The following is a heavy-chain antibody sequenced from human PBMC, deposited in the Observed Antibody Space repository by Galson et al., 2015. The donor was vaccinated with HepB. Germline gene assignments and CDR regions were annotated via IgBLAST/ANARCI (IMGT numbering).Heavy chain of an antibody. CDR2: ISWDGGST. Sequence: SLRLSCAASGFTFDDYAVHWVRQAPGKGLEWVSLISWDGGSTYYADSVKGRFTISRDNSKNSLYLQMNSLRAEDTALYYCAKGGYSYGSSLDYWGQGTLVTVSS. V-gene: IGHV3-43D*03. J-gene: IGHJ4*02. CDR3: AKGGYSYGSSLDY. D-gene: IGHD5-18*01. CDR1: GFTFDDYA.